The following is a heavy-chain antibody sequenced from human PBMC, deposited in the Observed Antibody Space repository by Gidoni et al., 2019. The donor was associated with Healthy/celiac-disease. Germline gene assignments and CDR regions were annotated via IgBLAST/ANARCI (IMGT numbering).Heavy chain of an antibody. D-gene: IGHD3-22*01. V-gene: IGHV4-34*01. J-gene: IGHJ4*02. CDR2: INHSGST. CDR1: SWSFSGYY. CDR3: ASAPRDYYDSSGYDDY. Sequence: QVPLPQSGAGLFKPSETLPLTCAVYSWSFSGYYWSWIRQPPGKGLEWIGEINHSGSTNYNPSLKSRVTISVDTSKNQFSLKLSSVTAADTAVYYCASAPRDYYDSSGYDDYWGQGTLVTVSS.